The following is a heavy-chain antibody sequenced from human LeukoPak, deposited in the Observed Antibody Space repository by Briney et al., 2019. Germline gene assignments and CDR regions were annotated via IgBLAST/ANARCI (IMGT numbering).Heavy chain of an antibody. V-gene: IGHV6-1*01. D-gene: IGHD1-26*01. CDR1: GDSVSSNNDYSGA. CDR2: TYYRSKWYN. J-gene: IGHJ5*02. Sequence: SQTLSLTCAISGDSVSSNNDYSGAWNWIRQSPSRGLEWLGRTYYRSKWYNDYAASVKSRITINPDTSKNQFSLQVNSVTPEDTAVYYCARYSGTQFGPWGQGTLVTVSS. CDR3: ARYSGTQFGP.